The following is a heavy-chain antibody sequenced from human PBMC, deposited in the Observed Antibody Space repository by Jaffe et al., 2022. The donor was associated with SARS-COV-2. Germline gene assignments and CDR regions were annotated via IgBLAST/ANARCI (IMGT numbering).Heavy chain of an antibody. CDR3: ARIGTAMTPRVEY. Sequence: QVQLQESGPGLVKPSQTLSLTCTVSGGSISSGSYYWSWIRQPAGKGLEWIGRIYTSGSTNYNPSLKSRVTISVDTSKNQFSLKLSSVTAADTAVYYCARIGTAMTPRVEYWGQGTLVTVSS. CDR1: GGSISSGSYY. J-gene: IGHJ4*02. V-gene: IGHV4-61*02. CDR2: IYTSGST. D-gene: IGHD5-18*01.